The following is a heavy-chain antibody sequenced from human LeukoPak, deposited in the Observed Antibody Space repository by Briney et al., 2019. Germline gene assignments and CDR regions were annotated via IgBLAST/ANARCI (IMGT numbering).Heavy chain of an antibody. CDR2: ISSSGSTI. V-gene: IGHV3-11*04. D-gene: IGHD2-2*01. CDR3: ARVSCSSTSCPPSY. CDR1: GFTFSDYY. Sequence: PGGSLRLSCAASGFTFSDYYMSWIRQAPGKGLEWVSYISSSGSTIYYADSVKGRFTISRDNAKNSLYLQMNSLRAADTAVYYCARVSCSSTSCPPSYWGQGTLVTVSS. J-gene: IGHJ4*02.